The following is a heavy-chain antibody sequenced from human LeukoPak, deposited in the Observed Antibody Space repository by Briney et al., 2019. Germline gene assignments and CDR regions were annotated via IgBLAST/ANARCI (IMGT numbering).Heavy chain of an antibody. CDR3: AREGGIAAAPIDY. V-gene: IGHV3-33*01. J-gene: IGHJ4*02. CDR2: IWYDGSNK. Sequence: GGSLRLSCAASGFTFSSYGMHWVRQAPGKGLEWVAVIWYDGSNKYYADSVKGRFTISRDNSKNTLYLQMSSLRAEDTAVYYCAREGGIAAAPIDYWGQGTLVTVSS. D-gene: IGHD6-13*01. CDR1: GFTFSSYG.